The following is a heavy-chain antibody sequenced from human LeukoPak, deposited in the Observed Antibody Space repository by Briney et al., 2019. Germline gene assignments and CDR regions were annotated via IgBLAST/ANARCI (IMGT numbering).Heavy chain of an antibody. CDR3: AAGPVRGGYYYMDV. CDR2: IVVGSGNT. CDR1: GFTFTSSA. J-gene: IGHJ6*03. Sequence: ASVKVSCKASGFTFTSSAMQWVRQARGQRLERIGWIVVGSGNTNYAQKFQERVTITRDMSTSTAYMELSSLRSEDTAVYYCAAGPVRGGYYYMDVWGKGTTVTVSS. V-gene: IGHV1-58*02. D-gene: IGHD6-19*01.